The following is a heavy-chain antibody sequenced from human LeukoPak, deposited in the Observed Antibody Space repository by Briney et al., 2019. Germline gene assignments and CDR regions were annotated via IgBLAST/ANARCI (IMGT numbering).Heavy chain of an antibody. Sequence: GGSLRLSCAASGFTFSDYAVTWVRQAPGKRLEWVSAIIGSGGTTYYADSVKGRFTITRDNSKNALSLQMNSLRAEDTGLYYCVKDQGAGYSSGWWSVDYWGQGTLVTVSS. V-gene: IGHV3-23*01. CDR3: VKDQGAGYSSGWWSVDY. CDR2: IIGSGGTT. CDR1: GFTFSDYA. D-gene: IGHD6-19*01. J-gene: IGHJ4*02.